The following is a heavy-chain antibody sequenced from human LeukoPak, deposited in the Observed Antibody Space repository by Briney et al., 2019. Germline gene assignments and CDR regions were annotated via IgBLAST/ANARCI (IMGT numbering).Heavy chain of an antibody. D-gene: IGHD3-16*02. CDR1: GGSFSGYY. V-gene: IGHV4-34*01. CDR3: ARDRSHYDYVWGSYRYTGWFDP. J-gene: IGHJ5*02. CDR2: INHSGST. Sequence: TSETLSLTCAVYGGSFSGYYWSWIRQPPGKGLEWIGEINHSGSTNYNPSLKSRVTISVDTSKNQFSLKLSSVTAADTAVYYCARDRSHYDYVWGSYRYTGWFDPWGQGTLVTVSS.